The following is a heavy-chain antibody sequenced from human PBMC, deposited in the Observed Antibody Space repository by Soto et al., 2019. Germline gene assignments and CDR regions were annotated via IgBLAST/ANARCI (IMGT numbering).Heavy chain of an antibody. CDR1: GFTFSSYA. D-gene: IGHD3-22*01. CDR3: AKGYSGHYYGVFDY. Sequence: EVQLLESGGGLIQPGGSLRLSCAASGFTFSSYAMTWVRQAPGKGLEWVSTINGNGGSTYYADSVKGRFTISRDNSKNTLYLQLNSLRAEDTAMYYCAKGYSGHYYGVFDYWGQGTLVTVSS. CDR2: INGNGGST. J-gene: IGHJ4*02. V-gene: IGHV3-23*01.